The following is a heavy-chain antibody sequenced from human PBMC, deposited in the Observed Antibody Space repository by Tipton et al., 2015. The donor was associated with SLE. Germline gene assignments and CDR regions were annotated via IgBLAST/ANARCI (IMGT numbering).Heavy chain of an antibody. CDR2: IHTSGST. J-gene: IGHJ3*02. CDR1: GHSITNYY. V-gene: IGHV4-4*07. Sequence: TLSLTCTVSGHSITNYYWSWIRHSAGKGLECIGRIHTSGSTNYNPSLKSRVTMSVDTSKNQVSLKLSSVTAADTAVYYCATGGYPDAFDMWGQGTMVTVSS. CDR3: ATGGYPDAFDM. D-gene: IGHD2-15*01.